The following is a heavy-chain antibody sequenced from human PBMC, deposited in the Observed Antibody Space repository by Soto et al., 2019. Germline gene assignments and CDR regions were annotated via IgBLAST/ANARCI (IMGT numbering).Heavy chain of an antibody. CDR2: IIPILGIA. Sequence: QVQLVQSGAEVKMPGSSVKVSCKASGGTFSSYTISWVRQAPGQGLEWMGRIIPILGIANYAQKFQGRVTITADKSTSTAYMELSSLRSEDTAVYYCARGKFLEWLLPPSDFDYWGQGTLVTVSS. J-gene: IGHJ4*02. V-gene: IGHV1-69*02. CDR3: ARGKFLEWLLPPSDFDY. D-gene: IGHD3-3*01. CDR1: GGTFSSYT.